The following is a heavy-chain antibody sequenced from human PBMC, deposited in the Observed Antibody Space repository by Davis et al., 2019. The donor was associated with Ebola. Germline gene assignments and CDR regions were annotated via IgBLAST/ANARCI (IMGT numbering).Heavy chain of an antibody. CDR1: GGSISSGGYS. D-gene: IGHD5-18*01. CDR3: ARHTERYIYFFNY. V-gene: IGHV4-30-2*01. J-gene: IGHJ4*02. Sequence: SETLSLTCAVSGGSISSGGYSWSWIRQPPGKGLEWIGYIYHSGSTYYNPSLKSRVTMSIDTSNNQFYLKLTSVTAADTAVYYCARHTERYIYFFNYWGQGNLVAVSS. CDR2: IYHSGST.